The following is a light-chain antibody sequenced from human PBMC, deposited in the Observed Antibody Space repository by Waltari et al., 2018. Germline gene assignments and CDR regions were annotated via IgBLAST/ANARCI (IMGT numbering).Light chain of an antibody. CDR1: SSDIGYYDY. V-gene: IGLV2-14*03. CDR2: DVS. CDR3: SSFTSTNTLL. J-gene: IGLJ2*01. Sequence: QSVLTQPASVSGSPGQSITISCTGTSSDIGYYDYVSWYQQHPGKAPKLIIYDVSERPSGVSTRFSGSKSGNTASLTISGLQAEDEADYYCSSFTSTNTLLFGGGTKLTVL.